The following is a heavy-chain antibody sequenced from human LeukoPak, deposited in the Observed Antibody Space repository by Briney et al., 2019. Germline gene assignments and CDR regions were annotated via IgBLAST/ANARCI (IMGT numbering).Heavy chain of an antibody. CDR1: GFMFSNYG. Sequence: PGRSLRLSCAASGFMFSNYGIHWVRQGPGKGLEWVAVISYDGSKKYYADSVKGRFTISRDSSKNTVDLQMISLRAEDTALYYCARDVDTRGHYARFDPWGQGTLVTVSS. CDR3: ARDVDTRGHYARFDP. D-gene: IGHD5-18*01. J-gene: IGHJ5*02. CDR2: ISYDGSKK. V-gene: IGHV3-33*05.